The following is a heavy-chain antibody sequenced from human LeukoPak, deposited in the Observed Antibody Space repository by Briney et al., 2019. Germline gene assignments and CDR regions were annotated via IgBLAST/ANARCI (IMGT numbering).Heavy chain of an antibody. CDR1: GFTFRSYS. CDR3: ARVLESEMATIGATDY. Sequence: GGSLRLSCAASGFTFRSYSMNWVRQAPGKGLEWVSSISSSSSYIYYADSVKGRFTISRDNAKNSLYLQMNSLRAEDTAVYYCARVLESEMATIGATDYWGQGTLVTVSS. CDR2: ISSSSSYI. J-gene: IGHJ4*02. V-gene: IGHV3-21*01. D-gene: IGHD5-24*01.